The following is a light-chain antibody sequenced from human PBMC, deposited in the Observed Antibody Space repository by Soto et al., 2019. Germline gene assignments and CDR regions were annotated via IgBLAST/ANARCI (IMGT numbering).Light chain of an antibody. CDR1: SSDIGSNP. Sequence: QSVLTQPPSASGTPGQRVAISCYGGSSDIGSNPVNWYLHLPGAAPKLLIYRDNQRPSGVPDRFSGSKSGTSASLTISGLHSEDEAVYFCSAWDDNIYGPVFGGGTKLTVL. CDR3: SAWDDNIYGPV. CDR2: RDN. V-gene: IGLV1-44*01. J-gene: IGLJ2*01.